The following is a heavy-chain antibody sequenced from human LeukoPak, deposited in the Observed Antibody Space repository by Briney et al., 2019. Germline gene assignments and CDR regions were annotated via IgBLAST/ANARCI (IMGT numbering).Heavy chain of an antibody. D-gene: IGHD6-19*01. J-gene: IGHJ5*02. CDR3: ATLNLGRQWLVNWFDP. CDR2: FDPEDGET. V-gene: IGHV1-24*01. Sequence: ASVKVSCKVSGYTLTELSMHWVRQAPGKGLEWMGGFDPEDGETIYAQKFQGRVTMTEDTSTDTAYMELSSLRSEDTAVYYCATLNLGRQWLVNWFDPWGQGTLVPVSS. CDR1: GYTLTELS.